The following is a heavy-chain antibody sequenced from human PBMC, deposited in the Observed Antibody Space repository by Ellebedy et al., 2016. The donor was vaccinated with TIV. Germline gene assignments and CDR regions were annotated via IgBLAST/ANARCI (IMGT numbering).Heavy chain of an antibody. Sequence: ASVKVSCKASGYTSTSYGISWVRQAPGQGLEWMGWISAYNGNRNYAQKLQGRVTMTEDTSTDTAYMELSSLRSEDTAVYYCATDTYSGSYGGDAFDIWGQGTMVTVSS. CDR1: GYTSTSYG. CDR2: ISAYNGNR. D-gene: IGHD1-26*01. CDR3: ATDTYSGSYGGDAFDI. V-gene: IGHV1-18*01. J-gene: IGHJ3*02.